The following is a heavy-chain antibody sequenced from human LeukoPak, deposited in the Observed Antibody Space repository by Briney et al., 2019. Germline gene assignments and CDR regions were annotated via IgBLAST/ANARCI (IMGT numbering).Heavy chain of an antibody. Sequence: GSSVKVSCKASGGTFSSYAISWVRQAPGQGLEWMGRIIPILGIANYAQKFQGRVTITADKSTSTAYMELSSLRSEDTAVYYCARDSSSPLKVSSGWHYYYGMDVWGQGTTVTVSS. CDR2: IIPILGIA. J-gene: IGHJ6*02. D-gene: IGHD6-19*01. V-gene: IGHV1-69*04. CDR3: ARDSSSPLKVSSGWHYYYGMDV. CDR1: GGTFSSYA.